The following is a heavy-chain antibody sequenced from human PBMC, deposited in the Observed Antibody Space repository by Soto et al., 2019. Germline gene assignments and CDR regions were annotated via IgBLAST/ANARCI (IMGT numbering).Heavy chain of an antibody. V-gene: IGHV3-23*01. CDR2: ISGSGGST. CDR1: TFSSYA. CDR3: AKVGYYYDSSGYYYFDY. Sequence: TFSSYAMSWVRQAPGKGLEWVSAISGSGGSTYYADSVKGRFTISRDNSKNTLYLQMNSLRAEDTAVYYCAKVGYYYDSSGYYYFDYWGQGTLATVSS. D-gene: IGHD3-22*01. J-gene: IGHJ4*02.